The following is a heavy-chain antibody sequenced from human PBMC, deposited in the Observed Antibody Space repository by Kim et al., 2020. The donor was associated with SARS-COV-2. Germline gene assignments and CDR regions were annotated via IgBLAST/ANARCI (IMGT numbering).Heavy chain of an antibody. CDR3: ARDVGDILTGYAVGMDV. V-gene: IGHV4-59*13. D-gene: IGHD3-9*01. CDR2: IYYSGST. Sequence: SETLSLTCTVSGGSISSYYWSWIRQPPGKGLEWIGYIYYSGSTNYNPSLKSRVTISVDTSKNQFSLKLSSVTAADTAVYYCARDVGDILTGYAVGMDVWGQGTTGTVSS. J-gene: IGHJ6*02. CDR1: GGSISSYY.